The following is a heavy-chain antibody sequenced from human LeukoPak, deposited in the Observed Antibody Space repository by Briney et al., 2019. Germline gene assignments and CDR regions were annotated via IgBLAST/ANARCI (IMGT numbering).Heavy chain of an antibody. CDR2: INHSGST. J-gene: IGHJ4*02. V-gene: IGHV4-34*01. CDR1: GGSFSGYY. Sequence: PSETLSLTCAVYGGSFSGYYWSWIRQPPGKGLEWIGEINHSGSTNYNPSLKSRVTISVDTSKNQFSLKLSSVTAADTAVYYCARGRHGVATTFDYWGQGTLVTVSS. CDR3: ARGRHGVATTFDY. D-gene: IGHD5-12*01.